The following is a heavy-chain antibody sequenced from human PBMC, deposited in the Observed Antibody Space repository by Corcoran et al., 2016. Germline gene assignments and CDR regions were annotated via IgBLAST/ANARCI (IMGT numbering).Heavy chain of an antibody. CDR2: INAGNGNT. V-gene: IGHV1-3*01. Sequence: QVQLVQSGAEVKKPGASVKVSCKASGYTFTDYAIHWVRQAPGQGLEWMGWINAGNGNTRYLEKFQGRVTITRDTSASTAYMEVSRMRSTDTAMYYCARDGGHIQKLYGMDVWGQGTTVTVSS. D-gene: IGHD3-3*01. J-gene: IGHJ6*02. CDR1: GYTFTDYA. CDR3: ARDGGHIQKLYGMDV.